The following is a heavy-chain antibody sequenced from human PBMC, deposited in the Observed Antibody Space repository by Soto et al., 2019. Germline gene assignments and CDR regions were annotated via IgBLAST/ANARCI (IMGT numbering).Heavy chain of an antibody. Sequence: PGGSLRLSCAASGFTFDDYAMHWVRQAPGKGLEWVSGISWNSGSIGYADSVKGRFTISRDNAKNSLYLQMDSLRAEDTAVYYCARDSVPVAAADYYFDYWGQGTLVTVSS. CDR2: ISWNSGSI. D-gene: IGHD6-13*01. CDR1: GFTFDDYA. CDR3: ARDSVPVAAADYYFDY. V-gene: IGHV3-9*01. J-gene: IGHJ4*02.